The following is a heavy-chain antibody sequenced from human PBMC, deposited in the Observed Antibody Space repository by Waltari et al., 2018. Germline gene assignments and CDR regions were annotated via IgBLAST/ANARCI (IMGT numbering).Heavy chain of an antibody. D-gene: IGHD3-10*01. CDR1: GFTFSSYA. CDR2: ISGSGGST. Sequence: EVQLLESGGGLVQPGGSLRLSCAASGFTFSSYAMSWVRQAQGKGLEWVSAISGSGGSTYYSDSVKGRFTISRDNSKNTLYLQMNSLRAEDTAVYYCSNTLYYGSGSYYTVFPVSYYFDYWGQGTLVTVSS. CDR3: SNTLYYGSGSYYTVFPVSYYFDY. J-gene: IGHJ4*02. V-gene: IGHV3-23*01.